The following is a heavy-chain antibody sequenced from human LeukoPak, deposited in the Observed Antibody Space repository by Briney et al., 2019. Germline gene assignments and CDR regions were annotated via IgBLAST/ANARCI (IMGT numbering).Heavy chain of an antibody. CDR1: GYTFTGYY. V-gene: IGHV1-2*02. D-gene: IGHD2-2*01. CDR3: ARDRYCSSTSCPMVFDP. Sequence: ASVKVSCKAPGYTFTGYYMHWVRQAPGQGLEWMGWINPNSGGTNYAQKFQGRVTMTRDTSISTAYMELSRLRSDDTAVYYCARDRYCSSTSCPMVFDPWGQGTLVTVSS. CDR2: INPNSGGT. J-gene: IGHJ5*02.